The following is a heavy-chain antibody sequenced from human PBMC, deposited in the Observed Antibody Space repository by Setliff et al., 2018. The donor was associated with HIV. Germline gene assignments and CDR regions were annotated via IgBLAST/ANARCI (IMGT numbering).Heavy chain of an antibody. CDR2: IYYSGST. D-gene: IGHD2-15*01. Sequence: SETLSLTCTVSGGSISSSSYYWGWIRQPPGKGLEWIGSIYYSGSTYYNPSLKSRVTISVDTSKKQFSLKLSSVTAADTAVYYCARHVDIVVVVAAPSFDYWGQGTLVTVSS. V-gene: IGHV4-39*01. J-gene: IGHJ4*02. CDR1: GGSISSSSYY. CDR3: ARHVDIVVVVAAPSFDY.